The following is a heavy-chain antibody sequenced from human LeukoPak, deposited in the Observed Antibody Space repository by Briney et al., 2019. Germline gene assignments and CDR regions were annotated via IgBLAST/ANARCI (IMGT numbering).Heavy chain of an antibody. V-gene: IGHV3-7*03. Sequence: GGSLRLSCVAPGFTFSAYWMSWVRQAPGKGLEYMASIKQDGSETYYVDSVKGRFTISRDNAKDSLDLQMNNLRAEDTAVYYCARGWLEQLFDSWGQGTLVTVSS. CDR1: GFTFSAYW. CDR2: IKQDGSET. CDR3: ARGWLEQLFDS. D-gene: IGHD5-24*01. J-gene: IGHJ4*02.